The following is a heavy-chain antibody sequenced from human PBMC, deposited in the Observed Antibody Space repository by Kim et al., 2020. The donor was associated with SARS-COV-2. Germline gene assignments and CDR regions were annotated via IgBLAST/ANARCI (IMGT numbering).Heavy chain of an antibody. D-gene: IGHD6-13*01. CDR1: GFALSSYG. V-gene: IGHV3-30*18. J-gene: IGHJ4*02. Sequence: GGSLRLSCVASGFALSSYGMHWVRQAPGKGLEWVAIISYNGGVQYYADSVKGRFTISKDISRNTLFLQMNSLRSEDTAVYYCAKLLIDSWTSSLDSWGQGTLVTVSS. CDR2: ISYNGGVQ. CDR3: AKLLIDSWTSSLDS.